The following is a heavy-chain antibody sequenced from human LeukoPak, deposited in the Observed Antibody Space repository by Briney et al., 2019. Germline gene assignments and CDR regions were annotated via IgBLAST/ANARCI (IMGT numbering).Heavy chain of an antibody. D-gene: IGHD3-22*01. CDR2: INPTRTSI. CDR1: GFTFSDYS. CDR3: VRLRRNSDRSDYYYYYNF. J-gene: IGHJ4*02. V-gene: IGHV3-21*01. Sequence: PGGSLRLSCAASGFTFSDYSIKWVRQARGKGGEGVSSINPTRTSIFYADAVGGRFTIYRENAKNTVYLQMHSLSAEDTALYYCVRLRRNSDRSDYYYYYNFWGQGILVTVSS.